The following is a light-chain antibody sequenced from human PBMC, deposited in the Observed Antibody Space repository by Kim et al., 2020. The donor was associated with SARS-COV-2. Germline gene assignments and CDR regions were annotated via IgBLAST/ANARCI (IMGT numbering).Light chain of an antibody. CDR3: QAWDSSSYV. Sequence: SISPGQTASIACTGHKLGDKYVCWYQQKPGQSPVLVIYQDNRRPSGIPDRFSGSNSGDTATLTISGAQVMDEADYYCQAWDSSSYVFGTGTQLTVL. CDR1: KLGDKY. CDR2: QDN. J-gene: IGLJ1*01. V-gene: IGLV3-1*01.